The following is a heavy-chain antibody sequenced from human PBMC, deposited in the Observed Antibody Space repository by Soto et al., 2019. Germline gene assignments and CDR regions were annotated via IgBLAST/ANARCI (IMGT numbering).Heavy chain of an antibody. CDR2: ISHDGFSQ. D-gene: IGHD6-13*01. CDR3: AKDWGSSRLLNWFDS. Sequence: QVQLVESGGGVVQPGTSLRLSCVVSGFTLSNTGVHWVRKAPGKGLEWVAMISHDGFSQHYVDSVRGRFTTSRDNSKNTLYLKMDSLRPEDTSVYYSAKDWGSSRLLNWFDSWGHGTLVIVSS. J-gene: IGHJ5*01. V-gene: IGHV3-30*18. CDR1: GFTLSNTG.